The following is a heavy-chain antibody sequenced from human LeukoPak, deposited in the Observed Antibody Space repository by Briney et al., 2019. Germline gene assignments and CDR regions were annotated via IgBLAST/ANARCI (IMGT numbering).Heavy chain of an antibody. CDR1: GGSFSSYY. J-gene: IGHJ6*02. CDR2: IYYSGST. V-gene: IGHV4-59*01. D-gene: IGHD1-20*01. Sequence: SETLSLTCTVSGGSFSSYYWSWVRQPPGKGLEWIGHIYYSGSTNYNPSLKSRVTISVDTSKNQFSLKLSSVTAADTAVYYCARGITGTTFLYYYYGMDVWGQGTTVTVSS. CDR3: ARGITGTTFLYYYYGMDV.